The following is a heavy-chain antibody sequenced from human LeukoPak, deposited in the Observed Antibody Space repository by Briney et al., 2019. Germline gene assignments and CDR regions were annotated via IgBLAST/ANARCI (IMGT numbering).Heavy chain of an antibody. D-gene: IGHD3-22*01. CDR2: TSYSGST. Sequence: SETLSLTCNVSGGSISSGDYYWGWIRQPPGKGLEWIATTSYSGSTYYNPSVKSRVTISRDTSKNQFSLKLSSVTAADTAVYYCARGYYYDSSGYYPRHLSWFDPWGQGTLVTVSS. V-gene: IGHV4-39*07. CDR3: ARGYYYDSSGYYPRHLSWFDP. J-gene: IGHJ5*02. CDR1: GGSISSGDYY.